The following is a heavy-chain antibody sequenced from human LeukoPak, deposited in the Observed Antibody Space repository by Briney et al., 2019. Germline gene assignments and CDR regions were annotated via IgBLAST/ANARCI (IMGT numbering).Heavy chain of an antibody. CDR3: ATYSYGPPGDWYYYYMDV. D-gene: IGHD5-18*01. J-gene: IGHJ6*03. Sequence: QPGGSLRLSCAASGFTFSSYGMHWVRQAPGKGLEWVAVISYDGSNKYYADSVKGRFTISRDNSKNTLYLQMNSLRAEDTAVYYCATYSYGPPGDWYYYYMDVWGKGTTVTVSS. V-gene: IGHV3-30*03. CDR2: ISYDGSNK. CDR1: GFTFSSYG.